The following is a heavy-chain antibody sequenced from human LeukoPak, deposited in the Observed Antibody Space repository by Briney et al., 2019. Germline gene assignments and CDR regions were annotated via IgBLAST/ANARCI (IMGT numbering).Heavy chain of an antibody. D-gene: IGHD3-10*01. J-gene: IGHJ4*02. Sequence: ASVRVSCKTSGYTFTRVYIHWVRQAPGHGLEWMGWINPNTGGTNFAQKFQGRVAMTTDTSIRTAYMDLRRLTSDDTAVYFCAREGDFNGSGRGDSWGQGTLVSVSS. CDR3: AREGDFNGSGRGDS. V-gene: IGHV1-2*02. CDR2: INPNTGGT. CDR1: GYTFTRVY.